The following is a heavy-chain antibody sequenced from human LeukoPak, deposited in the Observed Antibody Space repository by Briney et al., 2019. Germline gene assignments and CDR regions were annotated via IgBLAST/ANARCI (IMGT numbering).Heavy chain of an antibody. V-gene: IGHV1-69*13. Sequence: ASVKVSCKASGGTFSSYAISWVRQAPGQGLEWMGGIIPIFGTANYAQKFQGRVTITADESTSTAYMELSSLRSEDTAVYYCARLHSPGNQYDYWGQGTLVTVSS. J-gene: IGHJ4*02. D-gene: IGHD1-14*01. CDR1: GGTFSSYA. CDR3: ARLHSPGNQYDY. CDR2: IIPIFGTA.